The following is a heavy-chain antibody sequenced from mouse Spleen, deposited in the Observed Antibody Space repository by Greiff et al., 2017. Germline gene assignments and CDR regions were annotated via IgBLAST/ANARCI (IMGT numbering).Heavy chain of an antibody. V-gene: IGHV1-75*01. CDR3: AREGWLLRNWYFDV. CDR1: GYTFTDYY. J-gene: IGHJ1*01. Sequence: QVQLQQSGPELVKPGASVKISCKASGYTFTDYYINWVKQRPGQGLEWIGWIFPGSGSTYYNEKFKGKATLTVDKSSSTAYMLLSSLTSEDSAVYFCAREGWLLRNWYFDVWGAGTTVTVSS. D-gene: IGHD2-3*01. CDR2: IFPGSGST.